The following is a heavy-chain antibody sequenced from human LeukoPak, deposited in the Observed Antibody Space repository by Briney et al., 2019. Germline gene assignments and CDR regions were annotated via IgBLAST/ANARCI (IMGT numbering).Heavy chain of an antibody. CDR3: AREVLGPQSGSYEDAFDI. D-gene: IGHD1-26*01. Sequence: SQTLSLTCAISGDSVSSNSAAWNWIRQSPSRGLEWLGRTYYRSKWYNDYAVSVKSRITINPDTSKNQFSLQLNSVTPEDTAVYYCAREVLGPQSGSYEDAFDIWGQGTMVTVSS. CDR2: TYYRSKWYN. J-gene: IGHJ3*02. CDR1: GDSVSSNSAA. V-gene: IGHV6-1*01.